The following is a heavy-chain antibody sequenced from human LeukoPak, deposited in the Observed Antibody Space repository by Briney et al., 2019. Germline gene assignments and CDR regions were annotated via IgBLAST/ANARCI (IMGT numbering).Heavy chain of an antibody. CDR1: GFTFSSYS. CDR2: ISSSSSYI. Sequence: PGGSLRLSCAASGFTFSSYSMNWVRQAPGKGLEWVSSISSSSSYIYYADSVKGRFTISRDNAKNSLYLQMNSLRAEDTAVYYCARRGCSSTSCPRSIDYWGQGTLVTVSS. D-gene: IGHD2-2*01. V-gene: IGHV3-21*01. J-gene: IGHJ4*02. CDR3: ARRGCSSTSCPRSIDY.